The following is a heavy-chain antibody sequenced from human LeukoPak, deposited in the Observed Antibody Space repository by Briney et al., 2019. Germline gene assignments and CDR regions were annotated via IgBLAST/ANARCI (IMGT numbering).Heavy chain of an antibody. CDR2: IGGSSGST. V-gene: IGHV3-23*01. CDR3: AKGVSSPLYYFDY. Sequence: PGGSLRLSCAASGFTFSSYAMRWVRQAPGKGLEWVSSIGGSSGSTYYADSVKGRLTNSRDNSKNTLYLQMNSLRAEDTAVYYCAKGVSSPLYYFDYWGQGTLVTVSS. J-gene: IGHJ4*02. CDR1: GFTFSSYA. D-gene: IGHD6-13*01.